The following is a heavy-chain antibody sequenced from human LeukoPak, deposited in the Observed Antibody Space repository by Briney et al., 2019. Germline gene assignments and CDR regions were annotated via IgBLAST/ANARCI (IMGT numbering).Heavy chain of an antibody. CDR3: ARGAKRFDGVPDY. V-gene: IGHV3-11*01. CDR2: INTIGSHT. CDR1: GFTFTDHY. J-gene: IGHJ4*02. Sequence: PGGSLRLSCSVAGFTFTDHYMNWIRQVPGKGLEWVSYINTIGSHTEYADSVKGRFTISRDNDKNSLCLQMDSLRADDTAIYYCARGAKRFDGVPDYWGQGTQVIVSS. D-gene: IGHD3-3*01.